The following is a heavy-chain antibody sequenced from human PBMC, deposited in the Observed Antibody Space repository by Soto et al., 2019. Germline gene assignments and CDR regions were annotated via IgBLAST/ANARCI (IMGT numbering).Heavy chain of an antibody. CDR3: ARDFGSYYDFWSGYYHY. V-gene: IGHV3-30-3*01. Sequence: GGSLRLSCAASGFTFSSYAMHWVRQAPGKGLEWVAVISYDGSNKYYADSVKGRFTISRDNSKNTLYLQMNSLRAEDTAVYYCARDFGSYYDFWSGYYHYWGQGTLVTVSS. CDR2: ISYDGSNK. J-gene: IGHJ4*02. D-gene: IGHD3-3*01. CDR1: GFTFSSYA.